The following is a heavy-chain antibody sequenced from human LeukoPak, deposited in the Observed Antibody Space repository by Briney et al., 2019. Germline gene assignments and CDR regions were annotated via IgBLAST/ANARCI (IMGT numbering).Heavy chain of an antibody. J-gene: IGHJ4*02. Sequence: GGSLRLSCAASGFTFSSYAMHWVRQAPGKGLEWVAVILYDGSNKYYADSVKGRFTISRDNSKNTLYLQMNGLRAEDTAVYYCASLYYYGSGSYYKEAPDYWGQGTLVTVSS. CDR2: ILYDGSNK. CDR1: GFTFSSYA. D-gene: IGHD3-10*01. CDR3: ASLYYYGSGSYYKEAPDY. V-gene: IGHV3-30-3*01.